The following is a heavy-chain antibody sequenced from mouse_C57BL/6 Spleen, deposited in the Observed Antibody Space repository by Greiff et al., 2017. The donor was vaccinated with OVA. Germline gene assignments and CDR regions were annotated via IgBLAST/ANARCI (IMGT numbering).Heavy chain of an antibody. Sequence: QVQLQQPGAELVQPGASVKLSCKASGYTFTSYWMHWVKQRPRRGLEWIGRIDPNSGGTKYNEQFTSKATLTVDKPSSTAYMQLSSLTSEDSAVYYCARFDYGSSDVLFDYWGQGTTLTVSS. V-gene: IGHV1-72*01. CDR3: ARFDYGSSDVLFDY. CDR1: GYTFTSYW. CDR2: IDPNSGGT. J-gene: IGHJ2*01. D-gene: IGHD1-1*01.